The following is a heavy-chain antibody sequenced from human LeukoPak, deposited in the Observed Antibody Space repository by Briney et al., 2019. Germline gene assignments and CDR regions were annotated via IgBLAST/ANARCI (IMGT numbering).Heavy chain of an antibody. Sequence: TSETLSLTCAVYGGSFSGYYWSWIRQPPGTWLEWIGEMNHSGSTNSNPSLKSRVTISVDTSKNPFSLTLSSVTAADTAVYYCARQAGANCGPFDYWGQGTLVTVPS. V-gene: IGHV4-34*01. CDR3: ARQAGANCGPFDY. J-gene: IGHJ4*02. D-gene: IGHD4/OR15-4a*01. CDR2: MNHSGST. CDR1: GGSFSGYY.